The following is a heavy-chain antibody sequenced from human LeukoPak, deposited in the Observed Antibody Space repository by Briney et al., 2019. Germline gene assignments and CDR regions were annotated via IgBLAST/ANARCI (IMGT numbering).Heavy chain of an antibody. J-gene: IGHJ5*02. CDR3: ARGGLEWLYNWFDP. CDR1: GNSISSYY. CDR2: IYYSGST. V-gene: IGHV4-59*01. Sequence: SETLSLTCTVSGNSISSYYWSWIRQPPGKGLEWIGYIYYSGSTNYNPSLKSRVTISVDTSKNQFSLKLSSVTAADTAVYYCARGGLEWLYNWFDPWGQGTLVTVSS. D-gene: IGHD3-3*01.